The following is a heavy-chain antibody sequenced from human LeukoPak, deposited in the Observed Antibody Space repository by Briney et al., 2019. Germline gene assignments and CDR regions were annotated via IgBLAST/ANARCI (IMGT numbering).Heavy chain of an antibody. Sequence: SETLSLTCAVSGGSFSSEYWWSWARQPPGRGLEWIGEVSHTGSTNYKPSLKSRVTMSVDRSKNQISLTLSSVTAADTAVYYCARGAYYRYDCWGQGTLVTVSS. CDR1: GGSFSSEYW. D-gene: IGHD1-26*01. J-gene: IGHJ4*02. CDR2: VSHTGST. CDR3: ARGAYYRYDC. V-gene: IGHV4-4*02.